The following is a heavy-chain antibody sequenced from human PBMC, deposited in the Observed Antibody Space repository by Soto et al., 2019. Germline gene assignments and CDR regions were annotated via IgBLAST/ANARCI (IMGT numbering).Heavy chain of an antibody. V-gene: IGHV1-46*03. CDR1: GYTFTSYY. Sequence: ASVKVSCKAPGYTFTSYYMHWVRQAPGQGLERMGIINPSGGSTSYAQKFQGRVTMTRDTSTSTVYMELSSLRSEDTAVYYCARVALPSTVTDYYLDYWGRGTLVTVSS. D-gene: IGHD4-17*01. J-gene: IGHJ4*02. CDR2: INPSGGST. CDR3: ARVALPSTVTDYYLDY.